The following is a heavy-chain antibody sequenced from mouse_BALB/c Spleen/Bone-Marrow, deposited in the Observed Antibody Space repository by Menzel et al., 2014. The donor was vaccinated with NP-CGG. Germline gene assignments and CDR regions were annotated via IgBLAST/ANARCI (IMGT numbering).Heavy chain of an antibody. D-gene: IGHD2-4*01. CDR2: INPSSGYT. CDR1: GYTFTSYT. V-gene: IGHV1-4*02. Sequence: QVQLQQSAAELARPGASVKMSCKASGYTFTSYTMHWVKQRPGQGLEWIGYINPSSGYTEYNQKFKDKTTLTAVKSSSTAYMQLSSLTSEDSAVYYCARSDYDDAMDYWGQGTSVTVSS. J-gene: IGHJ4*01. CDR3: ARSDYDDAMDY.